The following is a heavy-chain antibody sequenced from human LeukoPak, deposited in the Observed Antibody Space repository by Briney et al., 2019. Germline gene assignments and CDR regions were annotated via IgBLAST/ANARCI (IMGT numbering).Heavy chain of an antibody. V-gene: IGHV4-59*01. CDR2: IYYSGST. J-gene: IGHJ1*01. Sequence: PSETLSLTCTVSGDSISSYYWSWIRQPPGKGLEWIGYIYYSGSTNYNSSLRSRITISVDTSKNQFSLKLSSVTTADTAVYYCARGSRVYCSGGSCYHNEYFQHWGQGTLVTVSS. D-gene: IGHD2-15*01. CDR1: GDSISSYY. CDR3: ARGSRVYCSGGSCYHNEYFQH.